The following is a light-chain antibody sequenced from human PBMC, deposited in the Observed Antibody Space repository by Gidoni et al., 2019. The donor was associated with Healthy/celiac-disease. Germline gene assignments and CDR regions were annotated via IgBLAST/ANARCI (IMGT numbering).Light chain of an antibody. J-gene: IGKJ4*01. CDR1: QSVSSY. V-gene: IGKV3-11*01. CDR3: QQRSNWPPEKHT. Sequence: IVLTQSPATLSLSPVERATLSCRASQSVSSYLAWYQQKPGQAPRLLIYDASNRATGIPARFSGSGYGTDFTLTISSLEPEDFAVYYCQQRSNWPPEKHTFGGGTKVEIK. CDR2: DAS.